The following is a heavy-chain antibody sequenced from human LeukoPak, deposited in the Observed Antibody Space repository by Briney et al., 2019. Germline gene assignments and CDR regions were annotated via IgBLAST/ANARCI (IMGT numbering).Heavy chain of an antibody. CDR3: ARTYGSGRLGSYYYYMDV. CDR1: GGSISSSSYY. V-gene: IGHV4-39*07. CDR2: IYYSGST. J-gene: IGHJ6*03. Sequence: SETLSLTCTVSGGSISSSSYYWGWIRQPPGKGLEWIGSIYYSGSTNYNPSLKSRVTISVDTSKNQFSLKLSSVTAADTAVYYCARTYGSGRLGSYYYYMDVWGKGTTVTVSS. D-gene: IGHD3-10*01.